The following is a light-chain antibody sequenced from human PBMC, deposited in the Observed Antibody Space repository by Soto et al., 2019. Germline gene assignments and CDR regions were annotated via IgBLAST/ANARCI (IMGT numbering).Light chain of an antibody. CDR2: DVS. V-gene: IGKV1-5*01. CDR3: QQYENFSPT. CDR1: QSINNL. Sequence: DVQMTQSPSTLSASVGDRVTITCRASQSINNLLAWYQQKPGKAPKFLIYDVSTLESGVPSRFSGSGSGTEFTLTISSLQPEDFATYYCQQYENFSPTFGPGTKVSIK. J-gene: IGKJ3*01.